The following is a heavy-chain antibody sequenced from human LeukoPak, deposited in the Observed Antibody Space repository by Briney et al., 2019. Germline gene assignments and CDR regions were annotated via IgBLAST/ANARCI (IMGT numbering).Heavy chain of an antibody. CDR2: INSDGSTT. CDR1: GFTFRSYW. J-gene: IGHJ4*02. D-gene: IGHD6-19*01. Sequence: AGGSLRLSCAASGFTFRSYWMHWVRQAPGKGLVWFSRINSDGSTTAYADSVKGRFTISRDNAENTLYLQMNSLRAEDTAVYYCARDSGTGSAWYPFDYWGQGTLVTVSS. CDR3: ARDSGTGSAWYPFDY. V-gene: IGHV3-74*03.